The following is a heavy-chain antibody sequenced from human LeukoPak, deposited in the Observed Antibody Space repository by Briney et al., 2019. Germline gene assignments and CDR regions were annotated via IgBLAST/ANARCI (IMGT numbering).Heavy chain of an antibody. CDR2: ISWNSGSI. CDR3: AKDKGTTDYGDYGVLDY. V-gene: IGHV3-9*01. D-gene: IGHD4-17*01. J-gene: IGHJ4*02. CDR1: GFTFDDYA. Sequence: PGRSLRLSCAASGFTFDDYAMHWVRQAPGKGLEWVSGISWNSGSIGYADSVKGRFTISRDNAKNSLYLQMNSLRAEDTALYYCAKDKGTTDYGDYGVLDYWGQGTLVTVSS.